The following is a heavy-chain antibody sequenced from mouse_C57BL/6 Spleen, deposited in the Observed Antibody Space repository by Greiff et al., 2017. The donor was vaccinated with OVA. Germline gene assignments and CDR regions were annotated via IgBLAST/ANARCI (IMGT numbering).Heavy chain of an antibody. V-gene: IGHV1-55*01. CDR2: IYPGSGST. Sequence: LQQPVAELVKPGASVKMSCKASGYTFTSYWITWVKQRPGQGLEWIGDIYPGSGSTNYNEKFKSKATLTVDTSSSTAYMQLSSLTSEDSAVYYCARATYGPYAMDYWGQGTSVTVSS. CDR3: ARATYGPYAMDY. CDR1: GYTFTSYW. D-gene: IGHD1-1*02. J-gene: IGHJ4*01.